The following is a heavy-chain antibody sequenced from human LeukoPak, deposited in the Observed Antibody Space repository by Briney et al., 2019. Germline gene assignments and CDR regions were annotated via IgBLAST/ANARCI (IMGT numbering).Heavy chain of an antibody. Sequence: PGGSLRLSCAASGFTFSSYGMHWVRQAPGKGLEWVSAISGSGGSTYYADSVKGRFTISRDNSKNTLYLQMNSLRAEDTAVYYCAKRRYSSSWLLDYWGQGTLVTVSS. CDR1: GFTFSSYG. CDR2: ISGSGGST. CDR3: AKRRYSSSWLLDY. D-gene: IGHD6-13*01. V-gene: IGHV3-23*01. J-gene: IGHJ4*02.